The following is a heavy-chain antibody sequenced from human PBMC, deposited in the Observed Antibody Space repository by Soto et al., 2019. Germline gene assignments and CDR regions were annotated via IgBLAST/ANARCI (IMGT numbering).Heavy chain of an antibody. CDR2: ISGSGGST. J-gene: IGHJ6*02. CDR1: GFTFSSYA. D-gene: IGHD1-7*01. Sequence: PGGSLRLSCAASGFTFSSYAMSWVRQAPGKGLEWVSAISGSGGSTYYADSVKGRFTISRDNSKNTLYLQMNSLRAEDTAVYYCAKDGRTTYAPYYYGMDVWGQGTTVTVSS. CDR3: AKDGRTTYAPYYYGMDV. V-gene: IGHV3-23*01.